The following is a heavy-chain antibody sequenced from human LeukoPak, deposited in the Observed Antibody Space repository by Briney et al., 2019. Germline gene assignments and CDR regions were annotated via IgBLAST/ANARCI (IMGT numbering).Heavy chain of an antibody. D-gene: IGHD2-2*01. Sequence: SETLSLTCTVSGDSISSSSYHWGWIRQPPGKGLEWIGTIYYSGSTYYNPSLKSRVTISVDTSKNQFSLKLSSVTAADTAVYYCARQEVYCSSTSCYARGYSYGTFFDYWGQGTLVTVSS. CDR1: GDSISSSSYH. V-gene: IGHV4-39*01. CDR3: ARQEVYCSSTSCYARGYSYGTFFDY. J-gene: IGHJ4*02. CDR2: IYYSGST.